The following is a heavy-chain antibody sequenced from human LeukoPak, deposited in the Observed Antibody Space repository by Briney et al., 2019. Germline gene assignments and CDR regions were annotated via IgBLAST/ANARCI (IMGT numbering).Heavy chain of an antibody. D-gene: IGHD6-19*01. CDR1: GYTFTLYS. J-gene: IGHJ4*02. CDR2: INTAKGNT. V-gene: IGHV1-3*04. Sequence: GASVKVSCKASGYTFTLYSMHWVRQAPGQRLEWMGWINTAKGNTKYSQKFQGRLTITRDTSASTINMELSSLTSEDTAVYYCARDLPYSSGLFDYWGQGTLVTVSS. CDR3: ARDLPYSSGLFDY.